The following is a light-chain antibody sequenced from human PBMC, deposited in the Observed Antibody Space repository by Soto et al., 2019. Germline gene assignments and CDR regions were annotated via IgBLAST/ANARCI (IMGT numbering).Light chain of an antibody. CDR2: GNS. Sequence: QSVLTQPPSVSGAPGQRVTISCTGSSSNIGAGYDVHWYQQLPGTAPKLLIYGNSNRPSGVPDRFSGPKSGTSASLAITGLQAEDEADYYCQSYDSSLFVVFGGGTKLTVL. CDR3: QSYDSSLFVV. CDR1: SSNIGAGYD. J-gene: IGLJ2*01. V-gene: IGLV1-40*01.